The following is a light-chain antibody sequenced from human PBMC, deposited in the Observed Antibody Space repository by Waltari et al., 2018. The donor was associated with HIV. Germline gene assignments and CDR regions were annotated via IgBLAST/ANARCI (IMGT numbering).Light chain of an antibody. CDR1: SSDVGGYNS. J-gene: IGLJ2*01. V-gene: IGLV2-11*01. Sequence: QSALTQPRTVSGSPGQSVPISCTGTSSDVGGYNSVSWYQQHPGKAPKLMIYDVSKRPSGVPDRFSGSKSGNTASLTISGLQAEDEADYYCCSYAGSYTPFGGGTKLTVL. CDR2: DVS. CDR3: CSYAGSYTP.